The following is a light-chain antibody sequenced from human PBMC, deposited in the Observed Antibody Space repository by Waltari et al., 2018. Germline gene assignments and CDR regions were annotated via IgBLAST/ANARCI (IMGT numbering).Light chain of an antibody. J-gene: IGKJ2*01. CDR3: QQYGSSQT. CDR1: HTVSSNY. CDR2: GAT. Sequence: EIVLTQSPGTLSLSPGERVTLSCRASHTVSSNYLAWYQQKPGQAPRLLIYGATSRATGIPDRFSGSGSGTDFTLAISRLEPEDFAVYYCQQYGSSQTFGQGTKLEIK. V-gene: IGKV3-20*01.